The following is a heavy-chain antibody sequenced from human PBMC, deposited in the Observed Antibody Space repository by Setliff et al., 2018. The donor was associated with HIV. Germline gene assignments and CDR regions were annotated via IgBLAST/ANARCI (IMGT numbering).Heavy chain of an antibody. V-gene: IGHV4-4*07. D-gene: IGHD3-22*01. CDR2: IYSTGDT. J-gene: IGHJ4*02. CDR3: ARVRLTMIMMVDYFDQ. Sequence: PSETLSLTCSVSGGSISNFYWSRIRQPPGKGLEWVGHIYSTGDTNYNPSLKSSVTLSADTSKNQLSLSLTSVAAADTAVYYCARVRLTMIMMVDYFDQWGQGTLVTVSS. CDR1: GGSISNFY.